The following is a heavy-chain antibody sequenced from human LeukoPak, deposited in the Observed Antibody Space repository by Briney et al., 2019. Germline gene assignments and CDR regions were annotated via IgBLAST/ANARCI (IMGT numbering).Heavy chain of an antibody. J-gene: IGHJ6*02. Sequence: GGSLRLSCAASGFTFNKYGMHWVRQAPGKGLEWVAVISKDGSDTSYADSVKGRFTISRDNSKDTMFLQMNSPRREDTAVYYCAKSRAQIMITLGDVWGQGTTVTVAS. CDR2: ISKDGSDT. CDR1: GFTFNKYG. V-gene: IGHV3-30*18. CDR3: AKSRAQIMITLGDV. D-gene: IGHD3-16*01.